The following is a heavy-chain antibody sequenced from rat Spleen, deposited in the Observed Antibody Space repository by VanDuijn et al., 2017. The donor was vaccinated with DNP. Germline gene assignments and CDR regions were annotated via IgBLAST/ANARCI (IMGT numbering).Heavy chain of an antibody. CDR1: GFTFTNYG. CDR2: ISASGGST. CDR3: ARHHGSPLGY. J-gene: IGHJ2*01. V-gene: IGHV5S13*01. D-gene: IGHD1-7*01. Sequence: EVQLVESGGGLVQPGRSLKLSCAASGFTFTNYGMAWVRQAPTKGLEWVASISASGGSTSYRDSVKGRFTISRDNAKNTLYLQMDSLRSEDTATYYCARHHGSPLGYWGQGVMVTVSS.